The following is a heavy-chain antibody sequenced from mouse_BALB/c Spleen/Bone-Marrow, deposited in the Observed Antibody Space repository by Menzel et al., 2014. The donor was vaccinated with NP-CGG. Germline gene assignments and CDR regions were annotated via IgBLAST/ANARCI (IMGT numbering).Heavy chain of an antibody. CDR3: ARDMGGILFDS. D-gene: IGHD4-1*01. V-gene: IGHV7-3*02. CDR1: GFTFIDYY. CDR2: IRNKAKGYTT. J-gene: IGHJ2*01. Sequence: EVQLVESGGGLVQPGGSLRLSCVTSGFTFIDYYMNWVRQPPGKALEWVGFIRNKAKGYTTEYSASVKGRFTTSRDNSQSILYLQMNTLRAEDSATYYCARDMGGILFDSWGQGTTLTVSS.